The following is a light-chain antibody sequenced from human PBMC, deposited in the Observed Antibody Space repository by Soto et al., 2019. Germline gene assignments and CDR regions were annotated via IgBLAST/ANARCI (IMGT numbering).Light chain of an antibody. CDR3: ETWDINTHVV. CDR2: LEGSGSY. CDR1: SGHSSYI. V-gene: IGLV4-60*02. J-gene: IGLJ2*01. Sequence: QSALTQSSSASASLGSSVKLTCTLSSGHSSYIIAWHQQQPGKAPRYLMKLEGSGSYNKGSGVPDRFSGSSSGADRYLTISNLQFEDEADYYCETWDINTHVVFGGGTQLTVL.